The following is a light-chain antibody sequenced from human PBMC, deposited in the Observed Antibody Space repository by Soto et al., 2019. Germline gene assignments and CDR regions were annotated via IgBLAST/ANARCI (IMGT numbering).Light chain of an antibody. CDR3: QVWDSSRDLPVI. J-gene: IGLJ2*01. CDR2: DDS. Sequence: SYELTQPPSVSVAPGQTASITCGGNNIGNKAVHWYQRRPGQAPVLVVYDDSDRPSGIPGRFSGSNSGNTATLTISRVEAGDEADYYCQVWDSSRDLPVIFGSGTKLTVL. V-gene: IGLV3-21*02. CDR1: NIGNKA.